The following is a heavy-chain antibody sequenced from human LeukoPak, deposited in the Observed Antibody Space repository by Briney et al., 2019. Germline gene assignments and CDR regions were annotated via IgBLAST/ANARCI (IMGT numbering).Heavy chain of an antibody. J-gene: IGHJ4*02. V-gene: IGHV5-51*01. CDR1: GYSFTSYW. Sequence: HGESLKISCKGSGYSFTSYWIGWVRQMPGKGLEWMGIIYPGDSDTRYSPSFQGQVTISADKSISTAYLQWSSLKASDTAMYYCARRVSYSRSRHYFDYWGQGTLVTVSS. D-gene: IGHD6-6*01. CDR3: ARRVSYSRSRHYFDY. CDR2: IYPGDSDT.